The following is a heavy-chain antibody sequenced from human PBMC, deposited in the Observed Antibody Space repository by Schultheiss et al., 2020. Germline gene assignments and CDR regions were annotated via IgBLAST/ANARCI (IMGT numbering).Heavy chain of an antibody. CDR1: GFTFSSHA. CDR2: ISYDGSNK. J-gene: IGHJ4*02. CDR3: ARDYYGSSGYLFDY. D-gene: IGHD3-22*01. V-gene: IGHV3-30-3*01. Sequence: GGSLRLSCAASGFTFSSHAMHWVRQAPGKGLEWVAVISYDGSNKYNADSVKGRFTISRDNSKNTLYLQMNSLRAEDTAVYYCARDYYGSSGYLFDYWGQGSLVNASS.